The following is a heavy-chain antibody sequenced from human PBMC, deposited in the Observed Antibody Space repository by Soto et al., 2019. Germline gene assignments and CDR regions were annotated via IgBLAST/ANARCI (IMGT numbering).Heavy chain of an antibody. Sequence: GGSLRLSCAASGFTFSSYAMHWVRQAPGKGLEWVAVISYDGSNKYYADSVQGRFTISRDNSKNTVYLQMNSLRAEDTAVYYCAKDKGYPDYWGRGTLVTVSS. V-gene: IGHV3-30-3*01. CDR3: AKDKGYPDY. J-gene: IGHJ4*02. CDR1: GFTFSSYA. CDR2: ISYDGSNK. D-gene: IGHD5-12*01.